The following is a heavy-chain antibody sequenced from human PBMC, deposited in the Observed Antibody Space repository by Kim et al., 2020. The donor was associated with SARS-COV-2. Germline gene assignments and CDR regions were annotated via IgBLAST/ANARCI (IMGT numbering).Heavy chain of an antibody. J-gene: IGHJ4*02. CDR1: GFTFSSYG. V-gene: IGHV3-30*18. CDR2: ISYDGSNK. Sequence: GGSLRLSCAASGFTFSSYGMHWVRQAPGKGLEWVAVISYDGSNKYYADSVKGRFTISRDNSKNTLYLQMNSLRAEDTAVYYCAKVGFWSGYSPFDYWGQGTLVTVSS. D-gene: IGHD3-3*01. CDR3: AKVGFWSGYSPFDY.